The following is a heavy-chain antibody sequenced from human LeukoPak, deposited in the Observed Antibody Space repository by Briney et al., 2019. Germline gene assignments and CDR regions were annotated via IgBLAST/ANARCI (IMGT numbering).Heavy chain of an antibody. J-gene: IGHJ6*03. D-gene: IGHD6-19*01. Sequence: SETLSLTCTVSVGSISSSSYYWGWIRQPPGEGLEWVGRIYFTGSTYYTPSLQHRVTISEDSAKTQFSLKLSSGTASDTAVYYCVSSLVGGRGCPFCYMDVWGKGPTVTVSS. CDR2: IYFTGST. CDR3: VSSLVGGRGCPFCYMDV. CDR1: VGSISSSSYY. V-gene: IGHV4-39*07.